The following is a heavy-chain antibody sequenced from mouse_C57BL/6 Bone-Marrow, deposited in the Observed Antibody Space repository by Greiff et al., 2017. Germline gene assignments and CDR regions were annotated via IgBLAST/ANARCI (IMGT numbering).Heavy chain of an antibody. CDR1: GYTFTSYW. D-gene: IGHD1-1*01. Sequence: VQLQQPGAELVKPGASVKLSCKASGYTFTSYWMHWVKQRPGQGLEWIGMIHPNSGSTNYNEKFKSKATLTVDKSSSPAYMQLSSLTSEDSAVYYCARGIYYYGSSVFAYWGQGTLVTVSA. J-gene: IGHJ3*01. CDR2: IHPNSGST. CDR3: ARGIYYYGSSVFAY. V-gene: IGHV1-64*01.